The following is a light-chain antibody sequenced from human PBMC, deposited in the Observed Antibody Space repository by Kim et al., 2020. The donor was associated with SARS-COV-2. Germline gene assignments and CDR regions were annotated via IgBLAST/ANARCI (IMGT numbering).Light chain of an antibody. CDR1: NIGSKS. Sequence: APGKTARITCGGNNIGSKSVHWYQQKPGQAPVLVIYYDSDRPSGIPERFSGSNSGNTATLTISRVEAGDEADYYCLVWDSSSDHWVFGGGTKVTVL. V-gene: IGLV3-21*04. J-gene: IGLJ3*02. CDR3: LVWDSSSDHWV. CDR2: YDS.